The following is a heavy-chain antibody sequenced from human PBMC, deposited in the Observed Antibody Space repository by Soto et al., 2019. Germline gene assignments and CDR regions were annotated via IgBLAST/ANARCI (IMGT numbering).Heavy chain of an antibody. J-gene: IGHJ6*02. CDR3: ARYCTGGSCYYGMDV. CDR2: INPNSGGT. Sequence: ASVKVSCKASGYTFTGYYMHWVRQAPGQVLEWMGWINPNSGGTNYAQKFQGRVTMTRDTSISTAYMELSRLRSDDTAVYYCARYCTGGSCYYGMDVWGQGTTVTVSS. CDR1: GYTFTGYY. V-gene: IGHV1-2*02. D-gene: IGHD2-15*01.